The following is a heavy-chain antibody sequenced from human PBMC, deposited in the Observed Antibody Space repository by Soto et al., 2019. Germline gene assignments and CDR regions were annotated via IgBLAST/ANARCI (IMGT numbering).Heavy chain of an antibody. CDR2: IYYSGST. J-gene: IGHJ4*02. CDR3: ARALSYGDYADY. D-gene: IGHD4-17*01. CDR1: GGSISRGDYY. V-gene: IGHV4-30-4*01. Sequence: QVQLQESGPGLVKPSQTRSLTCTVAGGSISRGDYYWSWIRQPPGKCLEWIGYIYYSGSTYYNPSLKSSVTISVDTSKNQFSRKLSSVTAAETAVYYCARALSYGDYADYWGQGTLVTVSS.